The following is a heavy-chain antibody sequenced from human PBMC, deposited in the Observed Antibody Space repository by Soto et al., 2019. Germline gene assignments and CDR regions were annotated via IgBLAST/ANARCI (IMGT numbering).Heavy chain of an antibody. CDR2: IWYDGSNK. Sequence: QVQLVESGGGVVQPGRSLRLSCAASGFTFSSYGMHWVRQAPGKGLEWVAVIWYDGSNKYYADSVKGRFNISRDNSKNPLYLQMNSLRAEDTAVYYCARDDGGKFDYWGQGTLVTVSS. CDR1: GFTFSSYG. V-gene: IGHV3-33*01. CDR3: ARDDGGKFDY. D-gene: IGHD2-15*01. J-gene: IGHJ4*02.